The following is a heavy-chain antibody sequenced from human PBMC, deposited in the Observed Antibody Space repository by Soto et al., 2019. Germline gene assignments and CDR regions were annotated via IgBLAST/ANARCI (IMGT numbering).Heavy chain of an antibody. V-gene: IGHV3-23*01. CDR3: AILGMVTIRGWFDP. CDR2: ISGSGGST. J-gene: IGHJ5*02. CDR1: GFTFCRHS. D-gene: IGHD5-18*01. Sequence: GGSVGPSCAASGFTFCRHSMSWGRPAPGKGLEWVSAISGSGGSTYYADSVKGRFTISRDNSKNTLYLQMNSLRAEDTAVYYCAILGMVTIRGWFDPWGQGTLVTVSS.